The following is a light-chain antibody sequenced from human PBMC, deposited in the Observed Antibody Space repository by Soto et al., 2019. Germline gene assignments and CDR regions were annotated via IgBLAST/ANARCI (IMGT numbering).Light chain of an antibody. V-gene: IGKV2-30*01. CDR2: WVS. Sequence: DVVMTQSPLSLPVTLGQPASISCRSSQSLVDNDGNTYLNWFQQRPGQSPRRLIYWVSNRDSGVPGRFSGSGAGTDFTLKISRVEAEDVGVYYCQQYNSYSWTLGPGTKVDIK. J-gene: IGKJ1*01. CDR3: QQYNSYSWT. CDR1: QSLVDNDGNTY.